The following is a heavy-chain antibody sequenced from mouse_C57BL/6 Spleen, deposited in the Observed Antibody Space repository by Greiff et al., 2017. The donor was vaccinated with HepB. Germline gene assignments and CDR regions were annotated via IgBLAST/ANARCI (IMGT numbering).Heavy chain of an antibody. J-gene: IGHJ4*01. CDR3: AMGYDGYYDYAMDY. D-gene: IGHD2-3*01. V-gene: IGHV1-7*01. CDR2: INPSSGYT. Sequence: QVQLQQSGAQLAKPGASVKLSCKASGYTFTSYWMHWVKQRPGQGLEWIGYINPSSGYTKYNQKFKDKATLTADKSSSTAYMQLSSLTYEDSAVYYCAMGYDGYYDYAMDYWGQGTSVTVSS. CDR1: GYTFTSYW.